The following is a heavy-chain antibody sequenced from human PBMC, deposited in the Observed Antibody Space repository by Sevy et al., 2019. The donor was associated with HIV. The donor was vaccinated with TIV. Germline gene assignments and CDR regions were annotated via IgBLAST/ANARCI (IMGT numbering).Heavy chain of an antibody. D-gene: IGHD3-3*01. CDR3: AREPSGDFWSGYLPV. J-gene: IGHJ6*02. CDR2: IIPIFGTA. CDR1: GGTFSSYA. Sequence: ASVKVSCKASGGTFSSYAISWVRQAPGQGLEWMGGIIPIFGTANYAQKFQGRVTITADESTSTAYMELSSLRSEDTAVYYCAREPSGDFWSGYLPVWGQGTTVTVSS. V-gene: IGHV1-69*13.